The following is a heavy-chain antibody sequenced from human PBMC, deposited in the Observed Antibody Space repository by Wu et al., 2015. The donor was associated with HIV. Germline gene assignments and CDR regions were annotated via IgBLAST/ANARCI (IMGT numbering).Heavy chain of an antibody. CDR3: AGDGGRTSMDPFDF. Sequence: QVQLLQSGAEVKNPGSSVRVSCKASGATFKSYALSWVRQAPGQGLEWMGRLIPMYGAANYAQKFQGRVTITADESTNTAYMDVSGLRSDDTAVYYCAGDGGRTSMDPFDFWGQGTLVTVSS. J-gene: IGHJ4*02. V-gene: IGHV1-69*13. CDR2: LIPMYGAA. CDR1: GATFKSYA. D-gene: IGHD5-18*01.